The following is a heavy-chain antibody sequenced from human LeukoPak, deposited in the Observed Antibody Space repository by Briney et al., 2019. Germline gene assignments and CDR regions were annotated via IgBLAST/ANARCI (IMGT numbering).Heavy chain of an antibody. CDR3: AKGGGELGSGSLDY. CDR1: EFTFSTYA. CDR2: ISGSGGST. D-gene: IGHD3-10*01. J-gene: IGHJ4*02. V-gene: IGHV3-23*01. Sequence: GGSLRLSCAASEFTFSTYAMSWVRQAPGKGLEWVSAISGSGGSTYYADSVKGRFTISRDNSKNTLYLQMNSLTTEDTAVYYCAKGGGELGSGSLDYWGQGTLVTVSS.